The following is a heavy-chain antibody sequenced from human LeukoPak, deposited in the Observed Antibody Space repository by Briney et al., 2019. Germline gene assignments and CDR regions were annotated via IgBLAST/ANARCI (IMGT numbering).Heavy chain of an antibody. Sequence: ASETLSLTCTVSGGSISSYYWSWIRQPPGKGLEWIGYIYYSGSTNYNPSLKSRVTISVDTSKNQFSLKLSSVTAADTAVYYCARALADIWGQGTMVTVSS. J-gene: IGHJ3*02. CDR3: ARALADI. V-gene: IGHV4-59*01. CDR1: GGSISSYY. CDR2: IYYSGST.